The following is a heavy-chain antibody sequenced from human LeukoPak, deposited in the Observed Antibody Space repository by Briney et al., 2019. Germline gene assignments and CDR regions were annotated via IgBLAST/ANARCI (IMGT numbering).Heavy chain of an antibody. Sequence: ASVKVSCKASGYTFTSYAMNWLRQAPGQGLEWMGWINTNTGNPTYAQGFTGRFVFSLDTSVSTAYLQISSLKAEDTAVYYCARIAGGWIQLEALGYWGQGTLVTVSS. CDR2: INTNTGNP. V-gene: IGHV7-4-1*02. J-gene: IGHJ4*02. CDR3: ARIAGGWIQLEALGY. D-gene: IGHD5-18*01. CDR1: GYTFTSYA.